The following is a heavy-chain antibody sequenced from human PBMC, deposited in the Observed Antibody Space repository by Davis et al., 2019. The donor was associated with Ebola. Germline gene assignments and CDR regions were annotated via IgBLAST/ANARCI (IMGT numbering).Heavy chain of an antibody. V-gene: IGHV3-49*04. D-gene: IGHD1-26*01. CDR2: IRSKAYGGTT. J-gene: IGHJ4*02. CDR1: GFTFSSYA. CDR3: TREEGGATNY. Sequence: PGGSLRLSCAASGFTFSSYAMSWVRQAPGRGLEWVGFIRSKAYGGTTEYAASVKGRFTISRDDSKSIAYLQMNSLKTEDTAVYYCTREEGGATNYWGQGTLVTVSS.